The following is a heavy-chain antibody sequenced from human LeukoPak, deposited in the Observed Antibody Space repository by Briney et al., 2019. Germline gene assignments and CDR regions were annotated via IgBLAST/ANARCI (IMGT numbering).Heavy chain of an antibody. J-gene: IGHJ4*02. V-gene: IGHV3-48*03. Sequence: PGGSLRLSCAASGFTFSSYEVNWVRQAPGKGLEWVSYISSSGSTIYYADSVKGRFTISRDNAKNSLYLQMNSLRAEDTAVYYCASLRPRQQLVLDFWGQGTLVTVSS. CDR2: ISSSGSTI. CDR3: ASLRPRQQLVLDF. D-gene: IGHD6-13*01. CDR1: GFTFSSYE.